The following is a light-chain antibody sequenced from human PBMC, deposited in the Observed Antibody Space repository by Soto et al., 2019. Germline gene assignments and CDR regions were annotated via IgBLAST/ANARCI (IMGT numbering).Light chain of an antibody. V-gene: IGKV3-15*01. CDR2: HAS. CDR3: QQYNKWPLT. CDR1: ESVSNN. J-gene: IGKJ4*01. Sequence: EIVMTQSPATLPVSPGERATLSCRASESVSNNLAWYQQKPGQAPRLLIYHASTRATGIPARFSGSGSGTELTLTITSLQPEDSAAYYCQQYNKWPLTFGGGTKVEIK.